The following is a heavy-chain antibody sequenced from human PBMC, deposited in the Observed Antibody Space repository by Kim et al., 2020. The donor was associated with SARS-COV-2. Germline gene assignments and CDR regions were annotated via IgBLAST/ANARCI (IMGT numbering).Heavy chain of an antibody. V-gene: IGHV3-30-3*01. CDR1: GFTFSSYA. J-gene: IGHJ4*02. D-gene: IGHD6-13*01. CDR2: ISYDGSNK. CDR3: AREYYSSNWITFDY. Sequence: GGSLRLSCAASGFTFSSYAMHWVRQAPGKGLEWVAVISYDGSNKYYADSVKGRFTISRDNSKNTLYLQMNSLRTEDTAIFYCAREYYSSNWITFDYWGQGTLVTVSS.